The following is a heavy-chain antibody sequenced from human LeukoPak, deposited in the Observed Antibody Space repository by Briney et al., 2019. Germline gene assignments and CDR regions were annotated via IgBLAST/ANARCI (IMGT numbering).Heavy chain of an antibody. CDR1: GYSFTSHW. CDR3: ARRAESSGYYVGYYVGY. D-gene: IGHD3-22*01. V-gene: IGHV5-51*01. CDR2: IYPGDSDT. Sequence: HGESLKISCKGSGYSFTSHWIGWVRQMPGKGLERMGIIYPGDSDTRYSPSFQGQVTISADKSISTAYLQWSSLKASDTAMYYCARRAESSGYYVGYYVGYWGQGTLVTVSS. J-gene: IGHJ4*02.